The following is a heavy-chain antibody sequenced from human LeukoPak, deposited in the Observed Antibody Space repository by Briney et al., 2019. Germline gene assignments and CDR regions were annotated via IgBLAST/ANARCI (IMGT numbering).Heavy chain of an antibody. J-gene: IGHJ4*02. CDR3: ARAPVLRYFDWLLGGLDY. V-gene: IGHV3-23*01. CDR1: GFTFSSYS. D-gene: IGHD3-9*01. Sequence: GGTLRLSCAASGFTFSSYSMSWVRQAPGKGLEWVSAISGSGGSTYYADSVKGRFTISRDNSKNSLYLQMNSLRAEDTAVYYCARAPVLRYFDWLLGGLDYWGQGTLVTVSS. CDR2: ISGSGGST.